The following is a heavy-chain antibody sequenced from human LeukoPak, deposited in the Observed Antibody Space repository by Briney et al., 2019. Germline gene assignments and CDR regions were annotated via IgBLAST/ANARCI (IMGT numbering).Heavy chain of an antibody. CDR1: GGSFSGYY. V-gene: IGHV4-34*01. CDR3: ARGYSPLVDI. J-gene: IGHJ3*02. Sequence: SETLSLTCAVYGGSFSGYYWSWIRQPPGKGLEWIGEINHSGSTNYNPSLKRRVTISVDTSKNQFSLKLSSVTAADTAVYYCARGYSPLVDIWGQGTMVTVSS. CDR2: INHSGST. D-gene: IGHD5-18*01.